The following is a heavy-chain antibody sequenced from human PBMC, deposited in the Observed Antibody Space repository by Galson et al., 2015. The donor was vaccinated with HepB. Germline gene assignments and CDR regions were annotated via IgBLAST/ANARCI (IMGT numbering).Heavy chain of an antibody. CDR1: GFTYINYA. CDR3: TREGVSSNGWYADS. D-gene: IGHD6-19*01. CDR2: ISGPGDNT. J-gene: IGHJ4*02. V-gene: IGHV3-23*01. Sequence: SLRLSCAASGFTYINYAINWVRQAPGKGLEWVSTISGPGDNTYYADSVKGRFTISRDNSKSTVYLQMNSLRAGDTAVYYCTREGVSSNGWYADSWGQGTLVTVSS.